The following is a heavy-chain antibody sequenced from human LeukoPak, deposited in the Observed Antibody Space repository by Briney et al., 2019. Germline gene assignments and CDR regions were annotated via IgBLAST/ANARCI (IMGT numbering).Heavy chain of an antibody. J-gene: IGHJ6*03. D-gene: IGHD6-13*01. CDR2: ISAYNGNT. CDR3: ARGVAARSFPYYYYYMDV. CDR1: GYTFTGYY. V-gene: IGHV1-18*04. Sequence: GASVKVSCKASGYTFTGYYMHWVRQAPGQGLEWMGWISAYNGNTNYAQKLQGRVTMTTDTSTSTAYMELRSLRSDDTAVYYCARGVAARSFPYYYYYMDVWGKGTTVTVSS.